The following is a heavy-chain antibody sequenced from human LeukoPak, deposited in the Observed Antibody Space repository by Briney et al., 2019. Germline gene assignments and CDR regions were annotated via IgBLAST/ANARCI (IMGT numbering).Heavy chain of an antibody. CDR1: GFDFNYYD. D-gene: IGHD3-16*01. Sequence: GGSLRLSCVGCGFDFNYYDINWVRQAPGKGLEWVSSISSSSSYIYFSDSTKGRFTISRDNANNSVFLQMSNLRPEDTAVYYCARRGGLSSGRGFDHWGQGTLVTVSS. J-gene: IGHJ4*02. CDR2: ISSSSSYI. V-gene: IGHV3-21*01. CDR3: ARRGGLSSGRGFDH.